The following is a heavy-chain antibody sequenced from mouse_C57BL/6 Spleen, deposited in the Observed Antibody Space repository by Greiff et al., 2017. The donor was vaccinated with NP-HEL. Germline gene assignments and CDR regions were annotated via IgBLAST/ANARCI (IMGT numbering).Heavy chain of an antibody. CDR1: GYTFTDYY. Sequence: VQLQQSGPVLVQPGASVKMSCKASGYTFTDYYMNWVKQSHGKSLEWIGVINPYNGGTSSNQKFKGKATLTVDKSSSTAYMELNSLTSEDSAVYYCARTYYDGSSPDFDVWDTGTTVTVSS. D-gene: IGHD1-1*01. J-gene: IGHJ1*03. CDR2: INPYNGGT. V-gene: IGHV1-19*01. CDR3: ARTYYDGSSPDFDV.